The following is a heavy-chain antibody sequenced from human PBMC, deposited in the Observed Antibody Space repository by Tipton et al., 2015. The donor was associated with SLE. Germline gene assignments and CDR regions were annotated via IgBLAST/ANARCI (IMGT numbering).Heavy chain of an antibody. CDR3: ARDYSGGYYWFDS. CDR2: FYHSGNT. Sequence: TLSLTCSVTGYSISSGYYWGWMRQAPGKELEWVGSFYHSGNTYYNPSLTSRVTISADTSKNQFSLRLTSMTAADTAVYFCARDYSGGYYWFDSWGPGTLVTVSS. D-gene: IGHD6-19*01. V-gene: IGHV4-38-2*02. CDR1: GYSISSGYY. J-gene: IGHJ5*01.